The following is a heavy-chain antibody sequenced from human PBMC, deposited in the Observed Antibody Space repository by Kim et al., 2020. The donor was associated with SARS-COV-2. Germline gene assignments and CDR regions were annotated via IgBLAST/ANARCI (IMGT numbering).Heavy chain of an antibody. D-gene: IGHD6-13*01. CDR2: IYWDDDK. J-gene: IGHJ5*02. CDR3: AHSPPFIAAAATNWFDP. CDR1: GFSLSTSGVG. V-gene: IGHV2-5*02. Sequence: SGPTLVNPTQTLTLTCTFSGFSLSTSGVGVGWIRQPPGKALEWLALIYWDDDKRYSPSLKSRLTITKDTSKNQVVLTMTNMDPVDTATYYCAHSPPFIAAAATNWFDPWGQGTLVTVSS.